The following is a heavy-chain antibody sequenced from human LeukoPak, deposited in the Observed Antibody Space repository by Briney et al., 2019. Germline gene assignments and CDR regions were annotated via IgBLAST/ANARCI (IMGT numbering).Heavy chain of an antibody. CDR2: VHNDGST. D-gene: IGHD3-3*02. CDR1: GFIVSNTY. V-gene: IGHV3-53*01. Sequence: GGSLRLSCAASGFIVSNTYMTWVRQAPGKGLEWVSVVHNDGSTYYADSVKGRFTISRDNSKNMLFLRMNSLRVEDTAVYFCASLARDYWGQGTLVSVSS. J-gene: IGHJ4*02. CDR3: ASLARDY.